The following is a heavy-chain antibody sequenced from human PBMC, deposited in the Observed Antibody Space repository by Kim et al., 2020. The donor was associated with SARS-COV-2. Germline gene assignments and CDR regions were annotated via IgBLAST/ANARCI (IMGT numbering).Heavy chain of an antibody. V-gene: IGHV3-11*01. D-gene: IGHD3-10*01. CDR3: ARVGPIRITFDY. J-gene: IGHJ4*02. Sequence: YYGDTVTGRFPISRDNAKNSLYLQMNSLRAEDTAVYYCARVGPIRITFDYWGQGTLVTVSS.